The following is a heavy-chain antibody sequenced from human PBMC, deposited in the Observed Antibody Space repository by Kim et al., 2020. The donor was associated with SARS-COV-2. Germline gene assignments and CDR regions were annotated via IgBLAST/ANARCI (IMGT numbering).Heavy chain of an antibody. J-gene: IGHJ6*02. CDR3: AREADDSGGSPYGMDV. Sequence: DTLKARFTISRDKARNSLYLQINSLRAEETAVYYCAREADDSGGSPYGMDVWGQGTTVTVSS. V-gene: IGHV3-21*01. D-gene: IGHD3-22*01.